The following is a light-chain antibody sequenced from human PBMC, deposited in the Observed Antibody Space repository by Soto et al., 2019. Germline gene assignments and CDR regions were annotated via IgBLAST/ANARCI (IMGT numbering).Light chain of an antibody. CDR3: QQYNNWPQT. CDR2: GAS. J-gene: IGKJ1*01. CDR1: QSVSNN. V-gene: IGKV3-15*01. Sequence: EIVMTQSPATLSVSPGERATLSCRASQSVSNNLAWYQQKPGQAPGLLIYGASTRATGIPARFSGSGSRTEFTLTISSLQSEDFAVYYCQQYNNWPQTFGQGTKV.